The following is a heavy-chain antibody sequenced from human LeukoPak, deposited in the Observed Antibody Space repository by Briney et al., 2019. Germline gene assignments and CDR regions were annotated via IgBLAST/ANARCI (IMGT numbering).Heavy chain of an antibody. D-gene: IGHD3-10*01. V-gene: IGHV4-59*08. Sequence: PSETLSLTCTVSGGSISSYYWSWIRQPPGKGLEWIGDIYYSGSTNYNPSLKSRVTISVDTSKNQFSLKLSSVTAADTAVYYCARPYGSGSYYRHDAFDIWGQGTMVTVSS. CDR3: ARPYGSGSYYRHDAFDI. J-gene: IGHJ3*02. CDR2: IYYSGST. CDR1: GGSISSYY.